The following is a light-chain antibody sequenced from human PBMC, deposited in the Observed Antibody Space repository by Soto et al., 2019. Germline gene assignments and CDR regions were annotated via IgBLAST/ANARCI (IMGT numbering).Light chain of an antibody. CDR1: QSVSSN. CDR2: RTS. CDR3: QQYINWPLT. J-gene: IGKJ4*01. V-gene: IGKV3-15*01. Sequence: EIVMTQSPATLSVSPGERATLSCRASQSVSSNLAWYQQKPGQAPRLLIYRTSTRATDIPARFSGSGSGTDFTLTLSSLQSEDFAFYYCQQYINWPLTFGGGTMVEIK.